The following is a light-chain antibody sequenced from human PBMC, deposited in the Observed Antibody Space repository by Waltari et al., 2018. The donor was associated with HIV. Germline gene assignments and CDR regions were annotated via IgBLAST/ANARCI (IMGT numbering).Light chain of an antibody. CDR2: THN. CDR1: RSTIGSNF. J-gene: IGLJ2*01. V-gene: IGLV1-47*03. CDR3: AAWDDSLRCHVV. Sequence: QSVLTQPPSASATPGQRVTISCSGTRSTIGSNFVFWYQQFPGTALKLRMYTHNKRFSGVPERFAGSKSGTSAALAISGRWAEDEAVDCWAAWDDSLRCHVVFGGGTDLTV.